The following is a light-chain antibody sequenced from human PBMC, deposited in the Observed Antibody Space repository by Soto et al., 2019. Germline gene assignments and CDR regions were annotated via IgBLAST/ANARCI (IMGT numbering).Light chain of an antibody. CDR3: SSYTSSSTLV. Sequence: QSVLTQPASVSGSPGQSITISCTGTSSDVGGYNYVSWYQQHPGKAPKLMIYDVSHRPSGVSGRFSGSKSGNTASLTISGLQAEDEADYYFSSYTSSSTLVFGTGTKLTVL. J-gene: IGLJ1*01. V-gene: IGLV2-14*01. CDR2: DVS. CDR1: SSDVGGYNY.